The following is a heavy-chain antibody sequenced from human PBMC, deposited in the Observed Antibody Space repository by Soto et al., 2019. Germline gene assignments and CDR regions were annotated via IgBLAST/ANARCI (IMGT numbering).Heavy chain of an antibody. CDR3: ATDLYAVARDSSGYYKDV. Sequence: WASVKVSCKVSGYTLTELSMQWVRQAPGKGLEWMGGFDPEDGETIYAQKFQRRVTMTEDTSTDTAYMELSSLRSEDTAVYYCATDLYAVARDSSGYYKDVWGQGTTVTVSS. CDR1: GYTLTELS. J-gene: IGHJ6*02. V-gene: IGHV1-24*01. CDR2: FDPEDGET. D-gene: IGHD3-22*01.